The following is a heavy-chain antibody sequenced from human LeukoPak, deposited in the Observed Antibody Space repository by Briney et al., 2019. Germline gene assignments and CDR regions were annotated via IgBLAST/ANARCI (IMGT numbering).Heavy chain of an antibody. CDR1: GYTFTSYG. CDR3: ARDGQTHTWWFDY. V-gene: IGHV1-18*01. D-gene: IGHD2-15*01. CDR2: ISANNGKT. J-gene: IGHJ4*02. Sequence: ASVKVSCKASGYTFTSYGISWVRQAPGQGLEWMGWISANNGKTKYAEKFQGRVTMTTDTSTNTAYMELRSLRSDDTAVYYCARDGQTHTWWFDYWGQGTLVTVSS.